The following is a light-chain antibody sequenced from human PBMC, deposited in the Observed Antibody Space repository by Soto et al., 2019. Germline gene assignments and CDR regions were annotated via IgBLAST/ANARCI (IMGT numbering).Light chain of an antibody. CDR2: DAS. CDR1: QSISNW. Sequence: DIQMTQSPSTLSASVGDRVTVTCRASQSISNWLAWYQQKPGKAPELLIYDASSLKSGVPSRFSGSGSETEFTLTISSLQPDDFATYYCQQYDNSSPWTFGQGTKV. J-gene: IGKJ1*01. CDR3: QQYDNSSPWT. V-gene: IGKV1-5*01.